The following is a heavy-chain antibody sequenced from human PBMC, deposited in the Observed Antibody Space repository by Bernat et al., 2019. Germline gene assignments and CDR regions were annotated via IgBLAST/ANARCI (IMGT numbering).Heavy chain of an antibody. CDR2: IYWDDDK. J-gene: IGHJ4*02. Sequence: QITLKESGPTLVTPTQTLTLTCTFSGFSLSTGGVGVGWIRQPPGKALEWLALIYWDDDKYYSPSLKNRLTITKDTSRNQVVLTMTNMDPVDTGTDYCAHRQVGSAWYGPNFQYWGQGPLVTVSS. CDR1: GFSLSTGGVG. CDR3: AHRQVGSAWYGPNFQY. V-gene: IGHV2-5*02. D-gene: IGHD6-19*01.